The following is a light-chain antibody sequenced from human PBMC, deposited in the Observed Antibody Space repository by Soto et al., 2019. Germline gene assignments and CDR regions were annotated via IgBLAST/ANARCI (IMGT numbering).Light chain of an antibody. J-gene: IGKJ1*01. CDR3: QQYNNSPWT. CDR1: QSFSDW. CDR2: GAS. V-gene: IGKV1-5*01. Sequence: DIQMTQSPSTLSASVGDRVTITCRASQSFSDWLAWYQQKPGKAPKLLIYGASNLESGVPSRFSGSGSGTEFTLTINSLQPDDFATYYCQQYNNSPWTFGQVTKVVIK.